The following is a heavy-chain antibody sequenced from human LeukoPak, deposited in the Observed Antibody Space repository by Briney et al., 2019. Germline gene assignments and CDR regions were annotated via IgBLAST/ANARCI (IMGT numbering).Heavy chain of an antibody. CDR2: INHSGST. D-gene: IGHD4-17*01. CDR1: GGSFSGYY. Sequence: SETLSLTCAVYGGSFSGYYWSWIRQPPGKGLEWIGEINHSGSTNYNPSLKSRVTISVDTSKNQFSLKLSSVTAADTAVYYCARLRSLDYGSYYFDYWGQGTLVTVSS. J-gene: IGHJ4*02. V-gene: IGHV4-34*01. CDR3: ARLRSLDYGSYYFDY.